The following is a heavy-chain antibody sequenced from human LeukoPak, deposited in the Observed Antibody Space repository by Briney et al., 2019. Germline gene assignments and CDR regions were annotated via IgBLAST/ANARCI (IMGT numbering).Heavy chain of an antibody. D-gene: IGHD3-10*02. CDR2: ISGRGVTT. J-gene: IGHJ4*02. CDR1: GFTFSSYA. V-gene: IGHV3-23*01. Sequence: PGGSLRLSCAASGFTFSSYAMSWVRQAPGKGLEWVSTISGRGVTTYYADSVKGRFAISSDGSKNTVYLQMNSLRAEDTAVYFCAKDGDSENVRGYMGDWGQGTLITVSS. CDR3: AKDGDSENVRGYMGD.